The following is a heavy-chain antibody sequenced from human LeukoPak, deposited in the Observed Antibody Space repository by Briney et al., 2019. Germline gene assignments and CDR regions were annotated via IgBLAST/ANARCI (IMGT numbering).Heavy chain of an antibody. CDR1: GFSISNGYY. CDR2: IYHSGST. J-gene: IGHJ4*02. CDR3: ARLPYSSNWYYFDY. V-gene: IGHV4-38-2*01. D-gene: IGHD6-13*01. Sequence: SETLSLTCAVSGFSISNGYYWGWIRQPPGEGLEWIGSIYHSGSTYYSPSLTSRVTISIDTSKNQFSLKLSSVTAADTAVYYCARLPYSSNWYYFDYWGQGALVTVSS.